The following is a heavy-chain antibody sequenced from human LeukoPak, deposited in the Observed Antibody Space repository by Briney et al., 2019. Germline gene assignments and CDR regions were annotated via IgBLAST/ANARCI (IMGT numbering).Heavy chain of an antibody. CDR1: GFTFSSYS. CDR3: ARGIYDYVWGSYRPKGYYYYYYMDV. CDR2: ISSSSSYI. J-gene: IGHJ6*03. V-gene: IGHV3-21*01. D-gene: IGHD3-16*02. Sequence: GGSLRLSCAASGFTFSSYSMNWVRQAPGKGLEWVSSISSSSSYIYYADSVKGRFIISRDNAKNSLYLQMNSLRAEDTAVYYCARGIYDYVWGSYRPKGYYYYYYMDVWGKGTTVTVSS.